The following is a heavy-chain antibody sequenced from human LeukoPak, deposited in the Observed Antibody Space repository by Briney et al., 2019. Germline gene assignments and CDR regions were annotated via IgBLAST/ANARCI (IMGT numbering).Heavy chain of an antibody. CDR1: GVTFSTYA. V-gene: IGHV3-23*01. CDR3: AKGGKWDVTPFDY. D-gene: IGHD1-26*01. CDR2: ISGGGGST. J-gene: IGHJ4*02. Sequence: GGSLRLSCAASGVTFSTYAMNWVRQAPGKGLEWVSTISGGGGSTYYADSVKGRFTISRDNSKNTLYLQVNSLRAEDTAVYYCAKGGKWDVTPFDYWGQGTLVTVSS.